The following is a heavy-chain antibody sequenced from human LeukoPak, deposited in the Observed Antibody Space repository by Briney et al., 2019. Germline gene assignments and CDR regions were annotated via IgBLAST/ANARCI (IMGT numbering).Heavy chain of an antibody. V-gene: IGHV4-59*01. D-gene: IGHD5-18*01. Sequence: SETLSLTCTVSGGSISSYYWSWIRQPPGKGLEWIGYIYYSGSTNYNPSLKSRVTILVDTSKNQFSLKLSSVTAADTAVYYCAREQYSYGYSFFDYWGQGTLVAVSS. CDR2: IYYSGST. CDR1: GGSISSYY. J-gene: IGHJ4*02. CDR3: AREQYSYGYSFFDY.